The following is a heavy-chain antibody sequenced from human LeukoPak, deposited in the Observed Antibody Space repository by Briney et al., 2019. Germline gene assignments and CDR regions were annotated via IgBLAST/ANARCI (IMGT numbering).Heavy chain of an antibody. J-gene: IGHJ6*02. CDR3: ARLFTGSWEYFSGMGV. CDR1: GGSIRTGGSY. CDR2: IYVDGTT. Sequence: PSETLSLACTVSGGSIRTGGSYWAWNRQAPGKGLEWIGSIYVDGTTHYRPSFSSRVTISIDTSGNQFSLRLTSVTAADTAVFYCARLFTGSWEYFSGMGVWGQGTTITVSS. D-gene: IGHD2-15*01. V-gene: IGHV4-39*01.